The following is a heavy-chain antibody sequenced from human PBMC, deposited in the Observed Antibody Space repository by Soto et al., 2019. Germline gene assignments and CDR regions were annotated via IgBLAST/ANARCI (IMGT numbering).Heavy chain of an antibody. V-gene: IGHV1-18*01. CDR2: ISAHNGNT. J-gene: IGHJ4*02. Sequence: QVHLVQSGAEVKKPGASVKDSCKGSGYTFTSYGITWVRQAPGQGLEWMGWISAHNGNTDYAQKLQGRVTVTRDTSTSTAYKELRSLRSDDTAVYYCSRGRYGDYWGQGALVTVSS. CDR1: GYTFTSYG. D-gene: IGHD1-1*01. CDR3: SRGRYGDY.